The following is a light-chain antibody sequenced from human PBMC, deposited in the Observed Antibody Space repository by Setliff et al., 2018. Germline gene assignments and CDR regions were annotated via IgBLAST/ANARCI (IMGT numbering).Light chain of an antibody. CDR3: SSYAGSNTPYV. CDR1: SSDVGGYNY. J-gene: IGLJ1*01. V-gene: IGLV2-8*01. CDR2: XXS. Sequence: QSALTQPPSASGSPGQSVTISCTGTSSDVGGYNYXSXXXXXXGXAPKXMIXXXSKRPSGVPDRFSGSKSGNTASLTVSGLQAEDEADYYCSSYAGSNTPYVFGTGTKVTVL.